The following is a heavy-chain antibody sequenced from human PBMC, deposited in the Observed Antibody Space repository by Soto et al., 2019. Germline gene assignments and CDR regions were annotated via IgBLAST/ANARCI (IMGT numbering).Heavy chain of an antibody. D-gene: IGHD3-16*01. CDR3: ASVDYGPHTFDY. Sequence: SETLSLTCTVSGGSTSSYYWSWIRQPPGKGLEWIGYIYYSGSTNYNPSLKSRVTISVDTSKNQFSLKLSSVTAADTAVYYCASVDYGPHTFDYWGQGTLVTVSS. CDR1: GGSTSSYY. CDR2: IYYSGST. J-gene: IGHJ4*02. V-gene: IGHV4-59*08.